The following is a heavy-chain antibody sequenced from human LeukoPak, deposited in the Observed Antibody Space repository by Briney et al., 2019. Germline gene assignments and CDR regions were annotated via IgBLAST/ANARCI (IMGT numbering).Heavy chain of an antibody. CDR1: GLTGSHNY. D-gene: IGHD5-18*01. CDR3: ARGGTRGYSPVDY. J-gene: IGHJ4*02. Sequence: GGPLRLSCAASGLTGSHNYVSWVRQAPGKGLEWVSAIHTSGDTCYADSVKGRFTISRDTSKNTLYLQINSLRVEDTAVYYCARGGTRGYSPVDYWGQGILVTVSS. V-gene: IGHV3-53*01. CDR2: IHTSGDT.